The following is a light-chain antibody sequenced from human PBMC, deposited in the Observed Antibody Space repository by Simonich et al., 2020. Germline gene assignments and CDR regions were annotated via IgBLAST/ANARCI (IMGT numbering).Light chain of an antibody. CDR3: QVWDSSSDHPV. V-gene: IGLV3-21*03. CDR1: NIGSKS. J-gene: IGLJ3*02. CDR2: DDS. Sequence: SYVLTQPPSVSVAPGKTARITCGGNNIGSKSVHWYQQKPGQAPVLVVYDDSDRHSGSPGRVSGSNSGNTATLTISRVEAGDEADYYCQVWDSSSDHPVFGGGTKLTVL.